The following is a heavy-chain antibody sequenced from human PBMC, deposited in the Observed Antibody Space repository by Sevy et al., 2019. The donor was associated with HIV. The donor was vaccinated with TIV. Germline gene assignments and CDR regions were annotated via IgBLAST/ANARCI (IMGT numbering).Heavy chain of an antibody. V-gene: IGHV3-23*01. Sequence: GGSLRLSCAASGFIFNSYAMNWVRQAPGKGLEWVSSISGSGGSTYSADSVKGRFIISRDNYKKTLYLQMDSLRADDTAVYYCAKGYGSGSPPDYWGQGTLVTVSS. CDR2: ISGSGGST. CDR1: GFIFNSYA. J-gene: IGHJ4*02. CDR3: AKGYGSGSPPDY. D-gene: IGHD3-10*01.